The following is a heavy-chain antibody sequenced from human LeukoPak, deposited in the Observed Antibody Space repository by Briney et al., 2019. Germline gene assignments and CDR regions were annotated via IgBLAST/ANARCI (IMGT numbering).Heavy chain of an antibody. CDR1: AFTFSSYS. CDR3: ARALRYFDWLSTSPEYNRFDP. CDR2: ISSRSSTI. D-gene: IGHD3-9*01. Sequence: AGSLRLSCAASAFTFSSYSMNWVRQAPGKGLEWLSYISSRSSTIYYADSVKGRFTISRDNAKNSLYLQKNSLRAEDTAVYYSARALRYFDWLSTSPEYNRFDPWGQGTLVTVSS. V-gene: IGHV3-48*01. J-gene: IGHJ5*02.